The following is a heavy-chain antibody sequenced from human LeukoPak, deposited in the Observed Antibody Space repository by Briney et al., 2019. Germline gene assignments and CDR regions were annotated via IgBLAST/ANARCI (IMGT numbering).Heavy chain of an antibody. CDR2: INHSGST. J-gene: IGHJ6*02. D-gene: IGHD2-21*02. V-gene: IGHV4-34*01. CDR3: ARLDCGGDCYYYYYGMDV. Sequence: SETLSLTCAVYGGSFSGYYWSWIRQPPGKGLEWIGEINHSGSTNYNPSLKSRVTISVDTSKNQFSLKLSSVTAADTAVYYCARLDCGGDCYYYYYGMDVWGQGTTVTVSS. CDR1: GGSFSGYY.